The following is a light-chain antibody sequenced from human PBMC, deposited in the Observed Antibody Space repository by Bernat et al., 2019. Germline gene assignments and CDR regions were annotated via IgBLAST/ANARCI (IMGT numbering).Light chain of an antibody. CDR2: AAS. J-gene: IGKJ1*01. CDR3: LQYDRDTST. CDR1: QDIGSY. Sequence: LSASVGDRVTITCRASQDIGSYLNWYQQRPGKPPKRLIYAASRLEGVVPSMFSGSGSGTAFTLTISGLQPEDFTTFYWLQYDRDTSTFGQGTKVEIK. V-gene: IGKV1-16*01.